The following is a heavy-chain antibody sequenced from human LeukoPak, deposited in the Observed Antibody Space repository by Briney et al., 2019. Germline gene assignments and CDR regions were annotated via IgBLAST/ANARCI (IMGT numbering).Heavy chain of an antibody. J-gene: IGHJ4*02. V-gene: IGHV4-59*01. CDR3: ARGGGYCSGGSCYSQFDY. Sequence: SETLSLTCTVSGGSISSYYWSWIRQPPGKGLEWIGYIYYSGSTNYNPSLKSRVTISVDTSKNQFSLKLSSVTAADTAVYYCARGGGYCSGGSCYSQFDYWGQGTLVTLSS. CDR1: GGSISSYY. CDR2: IYYSGST. D-gene: IGHD2-15*01.